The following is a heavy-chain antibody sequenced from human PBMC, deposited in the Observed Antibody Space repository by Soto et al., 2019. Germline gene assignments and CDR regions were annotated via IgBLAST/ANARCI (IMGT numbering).Heavy chain of an antibody. Sequence: EVQLVESGGGLVKPGGSLRLSCEASGFPFSSYAMPGVRQAPGKGLEYVSAISSNGGSTYYANSVKGRFTISRDNSKNTLYLQMGSLRAEDMAVYYCVLDAFDIWGQGTMVTVSS. V-gene: IGHV3-64*01. J-gene: IGHJ3*02. CDR1: GFPFSSYA. CDR2: ISSNGGST. CDR3: VLDAFDI.